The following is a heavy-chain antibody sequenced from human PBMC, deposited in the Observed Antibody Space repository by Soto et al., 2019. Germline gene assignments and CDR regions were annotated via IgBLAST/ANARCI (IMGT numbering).Heavy chain of an antibody. V-gene: IGHV3-23*01. CDR3: AKNQGVELVPLATVDCFDP. CDR1: GFIFESFG. J-gene: IGHJ5*02. CDR2: ISGSGFKK. Sequence: PGGSLRLSCAASGFIFESFGMSWFRQAPGQGLEWISSISGSGFKKYYADSVKGRFTISRDNSKSTAYLELNNLSAEDTAVYHCAKNQGVELVPLATVDCFDPWGQGSVVTVSS. D-gene: IGHD1-26*01.